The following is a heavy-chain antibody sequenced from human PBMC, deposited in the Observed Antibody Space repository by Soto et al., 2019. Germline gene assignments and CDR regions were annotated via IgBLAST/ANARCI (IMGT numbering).Heavy chain of an antibody. Sequence: PGVSLRLSCAASGFTFSSYAMSWVRQAPGKGLEWVSRISSSGGSTYDADSVKGRFTISRDNSNNTLYLQMNSLRAEDTAIYYCAKVDGRGGMDVWGQGTTVTVSS. CDR3: AKVDGRGGMDV. CDR2: ISSSGGST. CDR1: GFTFSSYA. V-gene: IGHV3-23*01. J-gene: IGHJ6*02.